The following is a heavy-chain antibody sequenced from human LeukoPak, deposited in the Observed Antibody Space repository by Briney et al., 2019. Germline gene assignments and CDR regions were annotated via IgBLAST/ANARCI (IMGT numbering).Heavy chain of an antibody. Sequence: SETLSLTCAVYGGSFSDYYWSWIRQPPGKGLEWIGEINPSGSTNYNPSLKSRVTISVDTSKNQFSLKLSSVTAADTAVYYCARLSPSGSYSALFDYWGQGTLVTVSS. CDR3: ARLSPSGSYSALFDY. CDR2: INPSGST. J-gene: IGHJ4*02. V-gene: IGHV4-34*01. CDR1: GGSFSDYY. D-gene: IGHD1-26*01.